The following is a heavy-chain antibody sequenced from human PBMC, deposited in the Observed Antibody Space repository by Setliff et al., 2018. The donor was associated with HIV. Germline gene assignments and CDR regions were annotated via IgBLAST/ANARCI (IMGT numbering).Heavy chain of an antibody. V-gene: IGHV3-7*01. CDR1: GFTFSTYW. CDR3: TKDHLSGWASDC. CDR2: IKQDGSEE. Sequence: GSLRLSCAASGFTFSTYWMIWVRQAPGKGLEWVAKIKQDGSEEYYVDSVKGRFTISRDNAKNTVYLQMHSLRVEDTAMYYCTKDHLSGWASDCWGQGTLVTVSA. J-gene: IGHJ4*02. D-gene: IGHD6-19*01.